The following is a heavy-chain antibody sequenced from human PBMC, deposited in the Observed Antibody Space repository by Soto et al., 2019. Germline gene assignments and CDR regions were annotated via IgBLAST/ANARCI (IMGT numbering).Heavy chain of an antibody. Sequence: PGGSLRLSCAASGFTFSSYAMNWVRQAPGKGLDWVSDISSSGGSGGSTHYAESVKGRFTISRDNSKNTLFLQMSSLRAEDTAVYYCAKKYHYDSGSYVFHFDYWGQGTLVTVSS. V-gene: IGHV3-23*01. J-gene: IGHJ4*02. CDR3: AKKYHYDSGSYVFHFDY. D-gene: IGHD3-10*01. CDR2: ISSSGGSGGST. CDR1: GFTFSSYA.